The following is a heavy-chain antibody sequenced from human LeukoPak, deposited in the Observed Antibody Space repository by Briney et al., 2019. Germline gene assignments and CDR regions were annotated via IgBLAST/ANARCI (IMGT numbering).Heavy chain of an antibody. CDR1: GYSFTSYW. Sequence: GESLKISCKGSGYSFTSYWIAWVRQMPGKGLEWMGIIYPGDSDTRYSPSFQGQVTISADKSISTAYLRWSSLKASDTAMYYCARLRGYNYGYEDYWGQGTLVTVSS. CDR2: IYPGDSDT. J-gene: IGHJ4*02. V-gene: IGHV5-51*01. D-gene: IGHD5-18*01. CDR3: ARLRGYNYGYEDY.